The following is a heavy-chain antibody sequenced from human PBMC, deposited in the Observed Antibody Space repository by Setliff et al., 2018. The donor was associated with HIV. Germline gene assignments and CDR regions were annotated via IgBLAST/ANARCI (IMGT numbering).Heavy chain of an antibody. CDR3: ARESSTVRGVIDI. CDR2: IWYDGSNK. CDR1: GFTFNNYA. J-gene: IGHJ3*02. V-gene: IGHV3-33*08. Sequence: PGGSLRLSCAASGFTFNNYAMGWVRQAPGKGLEWVAVIWYDGSNKYYADSVKGRFTVSRDNSKNTVYLQMNSLRDEDRAVYYCARESSTVRGVIDIWGQGTMVTVSS. D-gene: IGHD3-10*01.